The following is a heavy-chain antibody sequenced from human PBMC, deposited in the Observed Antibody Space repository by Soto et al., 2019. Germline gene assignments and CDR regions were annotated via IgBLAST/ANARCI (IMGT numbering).Heavy chain of an antibody. CDR2: INPNSGGT. D-gene: IGHD6-6*01. V-gene: IGHV1-2*02. J-gene: IGHJ6*02. CDR3: ARFPPLIKYSSSSETYYYYYGMDV. Sequence: ASVKVSCKASGYTFTGYYMHWVRQAPGQGLEWMGWINPNSGGTNYAQKFQGRVTMTRDTSISTADMELSRLRSDDTAVYYCARFPPLIKYSSSSETYYYYYGMDVWGQGTTVTVS. CDR1: GYTFTGYY.